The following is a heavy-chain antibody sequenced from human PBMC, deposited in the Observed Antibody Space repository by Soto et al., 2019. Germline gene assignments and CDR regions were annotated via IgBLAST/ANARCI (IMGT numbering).Heavy chain of an antibody. V-gene: IGHV6-1*01. Sequence: LSQTLSLTCAISGDSVSSNSAAWNWIRQSPSRGLEWLGRTYYRSRWYNDYAVPVRSRITVNADTSKNQFSLQLTSVTPEDTAVYYCAGTTSYQWYYMDVWGKGTTVTVSS. CDR3: AGTTSYQWYYMDV. CDR2: TYYRSRWYN. J-gene: IGHJ6*03. CDR1: GDSVSSNSAA. D-gene: IGHD1-7*01.